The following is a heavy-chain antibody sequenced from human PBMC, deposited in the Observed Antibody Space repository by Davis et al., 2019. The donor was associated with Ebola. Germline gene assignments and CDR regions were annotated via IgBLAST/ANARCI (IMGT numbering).Heavy chain of an antibody. V-gene: IGHV1-18*01. CDR1: GYTFTSYG. CDR3: ARVWNGYYYYGMDV. CDR2: ISAYNGNT. J-gene: IGHJ6*02. Sequence: ASVKVSCKASGYTFTSYGISWVRQAPGQGLEWMGWISAYNGNTNYAQKLQGRVTITRDTSASTAYMELSSLRSEDTAVYYCARVWNGYYYYGMDVWGQGTTVTVSS. D-gene: IGHD1-1*01.